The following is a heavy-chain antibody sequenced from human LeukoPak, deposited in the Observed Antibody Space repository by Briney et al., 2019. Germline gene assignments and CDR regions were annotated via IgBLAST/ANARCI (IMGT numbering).Heavy chain of an antibody. V-gene: IGHV1-69*13. CDR2: IIPIFGTA. Sequence: GASVKVSCKASGGTFSSYAISWVRQAPGQGLKWMGGIIPIFGTANYAQKFQGRVTITADESTSTAYMELSSLRSEDTAVYYCARRGYSYGYGAFDIWAKGQWSPSLQ. J-gene: IGHJ3*02. D-gene: IGHD5-18*01. CDR1: GGTFSSYA. CDR3: ARRGYSYGYGAFDI.